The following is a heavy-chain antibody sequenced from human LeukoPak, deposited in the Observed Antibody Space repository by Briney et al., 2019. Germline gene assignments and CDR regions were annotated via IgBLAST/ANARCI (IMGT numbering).Heavy chain of an antibody. CDR1: GGSISSSSYY. CDR3: ARLVFGSGSYPPHWFDP. J-gene: IGHJ5*02. CDR2: IYYSGST. V-gene: IGHV4-39*01. Sequence: SETLSLTCTVSGGSISSSSYYWGWIRQPPGKGLEWIGSIYYSGSTYYNPSLKSRATISVNTSTNQFSLKLSSVTAADTAVYYCARLVFGSGSYPPHWFDPWGQGTLVTVSS. D-gene: IGHD3-10*01.